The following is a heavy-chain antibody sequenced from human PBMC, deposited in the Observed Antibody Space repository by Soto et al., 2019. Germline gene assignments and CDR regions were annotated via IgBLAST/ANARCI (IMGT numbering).Heavy chain of an antibody. CDR3: AREDLVTTATTIVDYFDY. J-gene: IGHJ4*02. V-gene: IGHV4-38-2*02. CDR2: IYHSGST. D-gene: IGHD4-17*01. CDR1: GYSISSGYY. Sequence: PSETLSLTCAVSGYSISSGYYWGWIRQPPGKGLEWIGNIYHSGSTYYNSSLKSRVAISLDTSKSQFSLKLNSVTAADTAVYYCAREDLVTTATTIVDYFDYWGQGTLVTVSS.